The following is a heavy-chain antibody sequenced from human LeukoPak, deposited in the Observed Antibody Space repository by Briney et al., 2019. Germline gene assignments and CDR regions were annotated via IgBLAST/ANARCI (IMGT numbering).Heavy chain of an antibody. CDR1: GLSFSNAW. CDR3: TTNYDFWSGYYG. J-gene: IGHJ1*01. V-gene: IGHV3-15*01. CDR2: IKSKTDGGTT. Sequence: GGSLRLSWAASGLSFSNAWISWVRQAPGKGLEWVGRIKSKTDGGTTDYAAPVKGRFTITRDDSKNALYLQMNSLRTEDTAVYYCTTNYDFWSGYYGWGQGTLVTVSS. D-gene: IGHD3-3*01.